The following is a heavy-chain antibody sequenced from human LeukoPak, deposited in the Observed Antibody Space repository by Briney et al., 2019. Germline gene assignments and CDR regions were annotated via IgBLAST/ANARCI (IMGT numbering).Heavy chain of an antibody. J-gene: IGHJ4*02. V-gene: IGHV4-39*01. CDR2: IYYSGST. CDR1: GGSISSSSYY. Sequence: SETLSLTCTVSGGSISSSSYYWGWIRQPPGKGLEWIGSIYYSGSTYYNPSLRSRVTISVDTSKNQFSLKLSSVTAADTAVYYCARCGQYCSSTSPTPFDYWGQGTLVTVSS. D-gene: IGHD2-2*01. CDR3: ARCGQYCSSTSPTPFDY.